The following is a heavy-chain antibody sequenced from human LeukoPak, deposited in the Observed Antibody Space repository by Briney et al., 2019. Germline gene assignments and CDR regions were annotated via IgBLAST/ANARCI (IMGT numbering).Heavy chain of an antibody. D-gene: IGHD3-3*01. J-gene: IGHJ4*02. V-gene: IGHV3-23*01. CDR3: VRNDTSGVGLDY. CDR2: ISGRDTSI. CDR1: GFTFTNYA. Sequence: GGSLRPSCAASGFTFTNYAMTWVRQAPGKGLEWVSNISGRDTSINYAVSVKGRFSISRDNSKNTLYLQMNSLRDEDTAVYYCVRNDTSGVGLDYWGQGSLVTVSS.